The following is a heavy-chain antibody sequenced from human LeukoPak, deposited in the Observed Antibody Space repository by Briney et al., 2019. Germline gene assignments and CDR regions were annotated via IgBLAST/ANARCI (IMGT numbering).Heavy chain of an antibody. V-gene: IGHV4-59*01. CDR2: IYSNGET. CDR1: GASIINYY. J-gene: IGHJ4*02. Sequence: SETLSLTCTVSGASIINYYWSWIRQPPGKGLEWIAYIYSNGETNYDPSLKSRVTISVDTSKKQLSLKMRSVTAADTAVYYCASLGGSGSWNFGYWGQGTLVTVSS. D-gene: IGHD3-10*01. CDR3: ASLGGSGSWNFGY.